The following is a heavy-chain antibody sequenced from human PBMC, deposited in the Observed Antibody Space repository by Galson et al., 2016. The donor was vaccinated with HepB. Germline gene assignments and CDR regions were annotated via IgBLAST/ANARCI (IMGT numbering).Heavy chain of an antibody. CDR2: ISYDGSNK. Sequence: SLRLSCAASGFTFSSYGMHWVRQAPGKGLEWVAVISYDGSNKYYADSVKGRFTISRDNAKNSLFLQMNSLRVEDTAVYYCARDNCINAICYTGWFDSWGQGTLVTVSA. V-gene: IGHV3-30*03. D-gene: IGHD2-8*01. CDR1: GFTFSSYG. J-gene: IGHJ5*01. CDR3: ARDNCINAICYTGWFDS.